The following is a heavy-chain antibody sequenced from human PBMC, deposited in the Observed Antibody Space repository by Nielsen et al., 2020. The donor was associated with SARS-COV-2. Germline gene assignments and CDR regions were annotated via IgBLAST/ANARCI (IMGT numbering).Heavy chain of an antibody. Sequence: SETLSLTCTVSGGSISSYYWGWIRQPPGKGLEWIGSIYYSGSTYYNPSLKSRVTISVDTSKNQFSLKLSSVTAADTAVYYCARLGSSPPYYFDYWGQGTLVTVSS. J-gene: IGHJ4*02. V-gene: IGHV4-39*01. CDR2: IYYSGST. CDR3: ARLGSSPPYYFDY. D-gene: IGHD2-15*01. CDR1: GGSISSYY.